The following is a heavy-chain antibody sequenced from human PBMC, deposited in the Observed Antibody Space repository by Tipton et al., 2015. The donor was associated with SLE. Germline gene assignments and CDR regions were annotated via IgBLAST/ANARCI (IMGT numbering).Heavy chain of an antibody. D-gene: IGHD2-2*01. CDR3: ARAVTSLDAIDI. Sequence: SLRLSCAASGFTFSSYVMYWVRQAPGKGLEWVADISYDGSNKYYADSVKGRFTISRDNSKNTLYLQMNSLRAEDTAVYYCARAVTSLDAIDIWGQGTMVTVSS. J-gene: IGHJ3*02. V-gene: IGHV3-30*04. CDR1: GFTFSSYV. CDR2: ISYDGSNK.